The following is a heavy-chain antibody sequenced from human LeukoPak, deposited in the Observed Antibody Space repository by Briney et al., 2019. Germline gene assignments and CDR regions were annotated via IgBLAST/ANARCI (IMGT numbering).Heavy chain of an antibody. CDR2: INPNSGGT. Sequence: GASVKVSCKASGYTFTGYYMHWVRQAPGQGLEWMGRINPNSGGTNYAQKFQGRVTMTRDTSISTAYMKLSRLRSDDTVVYYCARDRRGVDFWSGYYTHNDAFDIWGQGTMVTVSS. CDR1: GYTFTGYY. D-gene: IGHD3-3*01. J-gene: IGHJ3*02. V-gene: IGHV1-2*05. CDR3: ARDRRGVDFWSGYYTHNDAFDI.